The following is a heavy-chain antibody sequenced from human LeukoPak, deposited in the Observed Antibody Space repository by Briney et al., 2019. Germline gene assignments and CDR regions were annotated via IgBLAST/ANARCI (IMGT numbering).Heavy chain of an antibody. CDR3: AKDIYYDSSGYRGYFDY. J-gene: IGHJ4*02. V-gene: IGHV3-30*18. D-gene: IGHD3-22*01. CDR1: GFTLSGYA. CDR2: MSYDGSNK. Sequence: GTSLRLSCAASGFTLSGYAMHWVRQAPGKGLEWVAVMSYDGSNKYYVDSVKGRFTVYRDNTKNTLYLQMNSLRAEDTAVYYCAKDIYYDSSGYRGYFDYWGQGTLVTVSS.